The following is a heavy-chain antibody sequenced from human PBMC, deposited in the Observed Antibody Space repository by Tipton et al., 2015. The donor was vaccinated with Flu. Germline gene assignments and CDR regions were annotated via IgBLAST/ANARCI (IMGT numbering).Heavy chain of an antibody. CDR1: GGTFSGYY. V-gene: IGHV4-34*10. Sequence: PGLVKPSETLSLTCAVYGGTFSGYYWTWIRQPPGKRLEWIGEINDSGSANYNPSLKSQVTMSVDTSKNQFSLMMESVTAADKAVYYCVRRDYSNYVSDPKSWFDPWGQGTLVTVSS. CDR2: INDSGSA. J-gene: IGHJ5*02. D-gene: IGHD4-11*01. CDR3: VRRDYSNYVSDPKSWFDP.